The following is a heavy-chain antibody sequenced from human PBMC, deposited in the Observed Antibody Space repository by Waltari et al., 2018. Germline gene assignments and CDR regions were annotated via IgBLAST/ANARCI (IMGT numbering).Heavy chain of an antibody. J-gene: IGHJ3*02. D-gene: IGHD3-22*01. V-gene: IGHV4-34*01. Sequence: QVQLQQWGAGLLKPSETLSLTCAVYGGSFSGYYWSWLRQPPGKGLEWIGEINPSGSTNYNPSLKSRVTISVDTSKNQFSLKLSSVTAADTAVYYCARTGYDSSGYPSAFDIWGQGTMVTVSS. CDR3: ARTGYDSSGYPSAFDI. CDR1: GGSFSGYY. CDR2: INPSGST.